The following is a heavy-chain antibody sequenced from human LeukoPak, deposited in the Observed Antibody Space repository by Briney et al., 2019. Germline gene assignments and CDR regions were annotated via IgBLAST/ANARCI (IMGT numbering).Heavy chain of an antibody. V-gene: IGHV3-48*01. D-gene: IGHD1-1*01. J-gene: IGHJ4*02. CDR1: GFPFIEYS. Sequence: GGSLRLSCTASGFPFIEYSMNWVRQAPGKGVEWISYIGIDSGNTKYADSVRGRFTISADKAKNSLYLQMNSLRVEDTAVYYCARDHNYAFDNWGQGTLVSVAS. CDR3: ARDHNYAFDN. CDR2: IGIDSGNT.